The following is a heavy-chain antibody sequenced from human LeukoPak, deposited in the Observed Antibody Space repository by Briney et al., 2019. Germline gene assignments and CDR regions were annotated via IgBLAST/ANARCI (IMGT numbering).Heavy chain of an antibody. CDR1: GYTFSSYW. CDR2: IYPGDSDT. V-gene: IGHV5-51*01. Sequence: GESLRISCKGSGYTFSSYWIGWVRQMPGKGLEWMGGIYPGDSDTRYSPYLQGQVTISVDTSIGTAYLQWSSLKASDTAIYYCARQNDFRLDYWGQGTLVTVFS. D-gene: IGHD3-3*01. CDR3: ARQNDFRLDY. J-gene: IGHJ4*02.